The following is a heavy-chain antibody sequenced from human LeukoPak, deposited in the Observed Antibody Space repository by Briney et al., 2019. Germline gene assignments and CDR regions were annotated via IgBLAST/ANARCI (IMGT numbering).Heavy chain of an antibody. D-gene: IGHD6-6*01. CDR3: ARESYSSSYLFDF. Sequence: PSETLSLTCAVYGGSFSGYYWSWIRQPPGKGLEWIGEINHSGSTNYNPSLKSRVTISVDTSKNQISLKVNSVTAADTAVYYCARESYSSSYLFDFWGQGTLVTVSS. CDR1: GGSFSGYY. J-gene: IGHJ4*02. V-gene: IGHV4-34*01. CDR2: INHSGST.